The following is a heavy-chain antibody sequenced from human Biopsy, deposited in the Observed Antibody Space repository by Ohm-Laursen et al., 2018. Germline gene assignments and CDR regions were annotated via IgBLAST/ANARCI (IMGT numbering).Heavy chain of an antibody. J-gene: IGHJ4*02. Sequence: GASVKASCKASGYTFTDYDIIWVRQATGQGPEWMGWMNPKSGKTGYEQKFRGRVTMTSDTSISTAYMELSSLGSEDTAAYYCARAVRSQLVSEYWGQGTLVTVSS. CDR1: GYTFTDYD. CDR3: ARAVRSQLVSEY. CDR2: MNPKSGKT. V-gene: IGHV1-8*01. D-gene: IGHD1-1*01.